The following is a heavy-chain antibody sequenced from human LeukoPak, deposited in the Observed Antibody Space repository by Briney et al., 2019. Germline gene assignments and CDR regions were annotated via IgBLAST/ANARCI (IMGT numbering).Heavy chain of an antibody. V-gene: IGHV1-24*01. D-gene: IGHD6-19*01. Sequence: GASVKVSCKVSGYTLTELSMHWVRQAPGRGREWMGGFDPEDGETIYAQKVQGRVTMTEDTSTDTAYMELSNLRSEDTAVYYCATAKDGIAVFDYWGQGTLVTVSS. CDR2: FDPEDGET. CDR1: GYTLTELS. J-gene: IGHJ4*02. CDR3: ATAKDGIAVFDY.